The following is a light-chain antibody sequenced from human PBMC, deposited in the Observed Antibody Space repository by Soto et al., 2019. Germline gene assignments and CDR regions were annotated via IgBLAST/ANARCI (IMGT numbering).Light chain of an antibody. V-gene: IGLV1-44*01. Sequence: QSVLTQPPSASGTPGQRVTISCSGSRSNIGSNTVNWYQQLPGSAPKLLIYSNNQRPSGVPDRFSGSKSGTSASLAITGLQSWDEADYYCQSYDTSLGAHVVFGGGTKLTVL. CDR2: SNN. CDR1: RSNIGSNT. J-gene: IGLJ2*01. CDR3: QSYDTSLGAHVV.